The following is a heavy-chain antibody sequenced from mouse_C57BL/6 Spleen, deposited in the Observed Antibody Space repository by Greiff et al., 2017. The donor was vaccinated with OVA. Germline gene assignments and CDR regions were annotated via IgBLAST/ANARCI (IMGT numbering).Heavy chain of an antibody. CDR3: ARSKKSYYGSSYDYFDY. D-gene: IGHD1-1*01. V-gene: IGHV1-55*01. Sequence: VQLQQPGAELVKPGASVKMSCKASGYTFTSYWITWVKQRPGQGLEWIGDIYPGSGSTNYNEQFKSKATLTVDTSSSTAYMQLSSLTSEDSAVYYFARSKKSYYGSSYDYFDYWGKGPTLPVSS. J-gene: IGHJ2*01. CDR1: GYTFTSYW. CDR2: IYPGSGST.